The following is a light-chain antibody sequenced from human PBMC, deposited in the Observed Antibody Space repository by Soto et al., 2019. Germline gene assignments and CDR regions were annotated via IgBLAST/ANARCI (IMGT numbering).Light chain of an antibody. CDR2: GAS. Sequence: TQSPCSLSLSTWARATLSCMASQSLVNTYVACYQQKAGQAPRLLIYGASKRAIGLPARFSGSGSGTEFTLTITFLQSEDFTVYYCQHYKNWLQTVGQGTKADI. CDR1: QSLVNTY. V-gene: IGKV3-15*01. CDR3: QHYKNWLQT. J-gene: IGKJ1*01.